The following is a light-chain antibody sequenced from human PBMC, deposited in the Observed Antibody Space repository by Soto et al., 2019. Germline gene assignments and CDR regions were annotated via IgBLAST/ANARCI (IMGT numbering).Light chain of an antibody. V-gene: IGLV4-69*01. J-gene: IGLJ3*02. CDR2: VNSDGSH. CDR3: QTWGTGIRV. CDR1: SGHSTYA. Sequence: VLTQSPSASASLGASVKLTCTLSSGHSTYAIAWHQQQPEKGPRYLMKVNSDGSHNKGDGITDRFSGSSSGAERYLTISSLQSEDEADYYCQTWGTGIRVFGGGTKLTVL.